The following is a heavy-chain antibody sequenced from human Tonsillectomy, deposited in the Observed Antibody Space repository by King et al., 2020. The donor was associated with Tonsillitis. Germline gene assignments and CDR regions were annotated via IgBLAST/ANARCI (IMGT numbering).Heavy chain of an antibody. D-gene: IGHD6-19*01. J-gene: IGHJ4*02. CDR1: GFSLSNARMG. CDR2: IFSNDEK. Sequence: VTLQESGPVLVKPTETLTLTCTVSGFSLSNARMGVSWIRQPPGKALEWLAHIFSNDEKSYSTSLKSRITISKDTSKSQVVLTMTNMDPVDTATYYCARIQRGWYYFDYWGQGTLVTVSS. CDR3: ARIQRGWYYFDY. V-gene: IGHV2-26*01.